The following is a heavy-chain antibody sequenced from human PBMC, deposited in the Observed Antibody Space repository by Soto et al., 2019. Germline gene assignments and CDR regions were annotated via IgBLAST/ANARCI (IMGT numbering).Heavy chain of an antibody. CDR2: ISSSGSTI. J-gene: IGHJ6*02. D-gene: IGHD3-16*01. Sequence: GGSLRLSCAASGFTFSDYYMSWIRQAPGKGLEWVSYISSSGSTIYYADSVNGRFTISRDNAKNTLYLQMNSLRAEDTAVYYCARGWGRNTVTYGMDVWGQGTTVTVSS. CDR1: GFTFSDYY. CDR3: ARGWGRNTVTYGMDV. V-gene: IGHV3-11*01.